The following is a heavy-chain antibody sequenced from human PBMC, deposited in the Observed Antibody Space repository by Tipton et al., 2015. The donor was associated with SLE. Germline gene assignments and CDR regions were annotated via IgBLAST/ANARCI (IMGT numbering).Heavy chain of an antibody. V-gene: IGHV4-39*07. D-gene: IGHD3-10*01. CDR2: IYYSGST. CDR1: GGSISSSSYY. Sequence: TLSLTCTVSGGSISSSSYYWGWIRQPPGKGLEWIGSIYYSGSTYYNPSLKSRATISVDTSKNQFSLKLSSVTAADTAVYYGARDRGYYGSGSRGFDYWGQGTLVTVSS. J-gene: IGHJ4*02. CDR3: ARDRGYYGSGSRGFDY.